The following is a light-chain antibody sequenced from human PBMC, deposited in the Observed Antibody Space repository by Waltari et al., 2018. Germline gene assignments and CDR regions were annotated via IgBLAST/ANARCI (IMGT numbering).Light chain of an antibody. V-gene: IGLV1-44*01. CDR1: ESNIGSHP. J-gene: IGLJ2*01. CDR3: SSWDDNLNVLV. CDR2: NHN. Sequence: QSVLTQPPSASGTPGQRITISGSGGESNIGSHPVAWYQQIPGPAPKLLIYNHNRRPSGVPDRISASTSGTSASLAISGLQSDDESDYYCSSWDDNLNVLVFGGGTKVTVL.